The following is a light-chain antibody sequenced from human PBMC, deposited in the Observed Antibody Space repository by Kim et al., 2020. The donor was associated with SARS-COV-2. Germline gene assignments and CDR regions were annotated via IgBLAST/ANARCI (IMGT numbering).Light chain of an antibody. CDR1: HSISSR. CDR3: QQYTSFPWT. V-gene: IGKV1-5*01. Sequence: ASVGDRVTITCRASHSISSRLAWYQQKPGKAPNLLIYDASSLESGVPSRFSGSGSGTEFTLTISSLQPDDFATYFCQQYTSFPWTFGQGTKVDIK. J-gene: IGKJ1*01. CDR2: DAS.